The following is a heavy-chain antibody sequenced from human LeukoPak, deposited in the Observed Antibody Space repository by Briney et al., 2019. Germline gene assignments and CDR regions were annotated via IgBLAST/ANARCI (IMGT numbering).Heavy chain of an antibody. D-gene: IGHD3-3*01. J-gene: IGHJ3*02. V-gene: IGHV1-2*02. CDR1: GGTFSSYA. CDR3: ARGGRFWSGYYLTDAFDI. CDR2: INPNSGGT. Sequence: ASVKVSCKASGGTFSSYAISWVRQAPGQGLEWMGGINPNSGGTNYAQKFQGRVTMTRDTSISTAYMELSRLRSDDTAVYYCARGGRFWSGYYLTDAFDIWGQGTMVTVSS.